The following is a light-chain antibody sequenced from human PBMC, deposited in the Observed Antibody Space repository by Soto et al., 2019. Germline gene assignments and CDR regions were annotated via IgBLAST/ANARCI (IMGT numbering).Light chain of an antibody. CDR2: KAS. CDR1: QSISSW. J-gene: IGKJ2*01. Sequence: DIQMTQSPSTLSASVGDRVTITCRASQSISSWLAWYQQKLGKAPKLLIYKASSLESGVPSRFSGSGSGTEFTLTISSLQPDDSATYYCQQYSRLYTFGQGTKLEIK. V-gene: IGKV1-5*03. CDR3: QQYSRLYT.